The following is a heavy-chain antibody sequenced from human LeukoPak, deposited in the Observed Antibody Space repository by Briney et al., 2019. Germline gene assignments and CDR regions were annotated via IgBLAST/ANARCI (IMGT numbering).Heavy chain of an antibody. V-gene: IGHV3-7*01. CDR3: ARDRYYYESSGYRPI. J-gene: IGHJ3*02. CDR2: IKQDGSEK. CDR1: GFTFSSYW. Sequence: GGSLRLSCAASGFTFSSYWMSWVRQAPGKGLEWVANIKQDGSEKYYVDSVKGRFTISRDNAKNSLYLQMNSLRAEDTAVYYCARDRYYYESSGYRPIWGQGTMVTVSS. D-gene: IGHD3-22*01.